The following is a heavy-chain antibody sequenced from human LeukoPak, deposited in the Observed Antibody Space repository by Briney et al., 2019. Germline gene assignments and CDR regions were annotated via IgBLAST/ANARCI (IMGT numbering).Heavy chain of an antibody. CDR1: GYTFTNYY. D-gene: IGHD4/OR15-4a*01. CDR3: VPSANYYYFDY. Sequence: ASVKVSCKASGYTFTNYYMHWVRQAPGLGFGWMGWINPKSGGTSYPQKFQGRLTMTRDTSISTAYMELSRLRSDDTAVYYCVPSANYYYFDYWGQGTLVTVSS. V-gene: IGHV1-2*02. J-gene: IGHJ4*02. CDR2: INPKSGGT.